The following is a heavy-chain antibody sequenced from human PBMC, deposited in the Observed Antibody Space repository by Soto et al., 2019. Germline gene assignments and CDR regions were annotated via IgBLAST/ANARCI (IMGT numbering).Heavy chain of an antibody. CDR2: ISYDGSNK. CDR3: ARGITMVRGVQNYYYYYGMDV. V-gene: IGHV3-30*04. Sequence: GGSLRLSCAASGFTFSSYAMHWVRQAPGKGLEWVALISYDGSNKYYADSVKGRFTISRDNSKNTLYLQMNSLRAEDTAVYYCARGITMVRGVQNYYYYYGMDVWGQGTTVTVSS. D-gene: IGHD3-10*01. J-gene: IGHJ6*02. CDR1: GFTFSSYA.